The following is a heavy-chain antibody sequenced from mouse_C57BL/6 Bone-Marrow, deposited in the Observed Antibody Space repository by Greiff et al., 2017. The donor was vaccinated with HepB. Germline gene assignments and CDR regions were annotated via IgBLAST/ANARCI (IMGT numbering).Heavy chain of an antibody. D-gene: IGHD1-1*01. V-gene: IGHV1-59*01. CDR1: GYTFTSYW. J-gene: IGHJ4*01. Sequence: QVQLQQPGAELVRPGTSVKLSCKASGYTFTSYWMHWVKQRPGQGLEWIGVIDPSDSYTNYNQKFKGKATLTVDTSSSTAYMQLSSLTSEDSAVYYCARSSSYGSSGDYWGQGTSVTVSS. CDR2: IDPSDSYT. CDR3: ARSSSYGSSGDY.